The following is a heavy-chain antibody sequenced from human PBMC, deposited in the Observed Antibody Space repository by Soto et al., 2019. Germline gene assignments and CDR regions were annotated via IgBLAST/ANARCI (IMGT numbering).Heavy chain of an antibody. CDR3: AKGVSIAARPWSGYYYYMDV. D-gene: IGHD6-6*01. V-gene: IGHV3-23*01. CDR2: ISGSGGST. CDR1: GFTFSSYA. J-gene: IGHJ6*03. Sequence: GGSLRLSCAASGFTFSSYAMSWVRQAPGKGLEWVSAISGSGGSTYYADSVKGRFTISRDNSKNTLYLQMNSLRAEDTAVYYCAKGVSIAARPWSGYYYYMDVWGEGTTVTVSS.